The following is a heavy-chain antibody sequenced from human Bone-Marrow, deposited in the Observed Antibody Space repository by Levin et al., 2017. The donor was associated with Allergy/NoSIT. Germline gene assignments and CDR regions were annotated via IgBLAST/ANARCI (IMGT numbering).Heavy chain of an antibody. D-gene: IGHD3-22*01. CDR1: GGTFSSYT. J-gene: IGHJ4*02. CDR3: ATSQSTYYYDSSGYYPDY. CDR2: IIPILGIA. Sequence: GASVKVSCKASGGTFSSYTISWVRQAPGQGLEWMGRIIPILGIANYAQKFQGRVTITADKSTSTAYMELSSLRSEDTAVYYCATSQSTYYYDSSGYYPDYWGQGTLVTVSS. V-gene: IGHV1-69*02.